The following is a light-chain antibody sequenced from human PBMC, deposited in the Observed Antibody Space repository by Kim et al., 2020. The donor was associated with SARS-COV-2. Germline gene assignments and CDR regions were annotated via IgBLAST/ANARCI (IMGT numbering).Light chain of an antibody. Sequence: RVTISCTGISSNIGAGYEVQWYQQIPGTAPKLLIYGDINRPSGVPDRFSGSKSGTSASLAITGLQTEEEADYYCQSYDNRLSGYVFGTGTQLTVL. CDR3: QSYDNRLSGYV. V-gene: IGLV1-40*01. J-gene: IGLJ1*01. CDR1: SSNIGAGYE. CDR2: GDI.